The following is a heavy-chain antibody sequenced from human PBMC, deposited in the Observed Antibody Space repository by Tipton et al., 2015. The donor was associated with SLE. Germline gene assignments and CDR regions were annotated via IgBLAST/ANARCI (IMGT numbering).Heavy chain of an antibody. CDR2: FYYTGST. Sequence: TLSLTCTVSGGSISGYYWNWIRQPPGKGLEWIGSFYYTGSTYYNPSLKSRVTITIDTSKTQFSLNLSSVTAADTAVYYCARDLIGESYSVADAFDIWGQGTMVTVSS. V-gene: IGHV4-39*07. D-gene: IGHD2-21*01. J-gene: IGHJ3*02. CDR3: ARDLIGESYSVADAFDI. CDR1: GGSISGYY.